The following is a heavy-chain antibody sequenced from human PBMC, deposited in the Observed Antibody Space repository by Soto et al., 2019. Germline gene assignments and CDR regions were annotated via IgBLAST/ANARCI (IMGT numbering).Heavy chain of an antibody. CDR2: ISSSGRYI. CDR1: GFSFLEYN. Sequence: GGSLRLSCAASGFSFLEYNMKWVRQAPGKGLEWVASISSSGRYIYYADSMKGRFTISRDNAKNSLYLQMNSLSDEDTAVYYCARGFSCAGCNYSGMDVWGQGTPVTVSS. V-gene: IGHV3-21*06. CDR3: ARGFSCAGCNYSGMDV. D-gene: IGHD3-3*01. J-gene: IGHJ6*02.